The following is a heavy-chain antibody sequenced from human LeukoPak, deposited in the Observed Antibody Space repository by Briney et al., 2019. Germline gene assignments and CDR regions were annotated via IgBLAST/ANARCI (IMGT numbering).Heavy chain of an antibody. D-gene: IGHD3-22*01. J-gene: IGHJ4*02. V-gene: IGHV5-51*01. Sequence: GESLKISCKGSGYSFTSYWIGWVRQMPGKGLEWMGIIYPGDPDTRYSPSFQGQVTISADKSISTAYLQWSSLKASDTAMYYCARRGYYYDSSGLEFDYWGQGTLVTVSS. CDR1: GYSFTSYW. CDR3: ARRGYYYDSSGLEFDY. CDR2: IYPGDPDT.